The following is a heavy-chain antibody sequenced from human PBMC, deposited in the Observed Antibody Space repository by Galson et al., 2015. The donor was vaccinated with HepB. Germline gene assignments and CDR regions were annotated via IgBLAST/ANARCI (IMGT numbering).Heavy chain of an antibody. V-gene: IGHV3-30-3*01. J-gene: IGHJ6*02. D-gene: IGHD3-10*01. CDR2: ISYDGSNK. Sequence: MHWVRQAPGKGLEWVAVISYDGSNKYYADSVKGRFTISRDNSKNTLYLQMNSLRAEDTAVYYCARARNYGSGSRRSGMDVWGQGTTVTVSS. CDR3: ARARNYGSGSRRSGMDV.